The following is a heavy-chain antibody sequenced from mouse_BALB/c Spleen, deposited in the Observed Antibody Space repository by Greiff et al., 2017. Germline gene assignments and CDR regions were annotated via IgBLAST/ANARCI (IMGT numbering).Heavy chain of an antibody. Sequence: EVKLEESGGGLVKPGGSLKLSCAASGFTFSSYTMSWVRQTPEKRLEWVANISSGGSYTYYPDSVKGRFTISRDNAKNTLYLQMSSLKSEDTAMYYCTRDYYGSSIDYWGQGTTLTVSS. D-gene: IGHD1-1*01. V-gene: IGHV5-6-4*01. J-gene: IGHJ2*01. CDR3: TRDYYGSSIDY. CDR1: GFTFSSYT. CDR2: ISSGGSYT.